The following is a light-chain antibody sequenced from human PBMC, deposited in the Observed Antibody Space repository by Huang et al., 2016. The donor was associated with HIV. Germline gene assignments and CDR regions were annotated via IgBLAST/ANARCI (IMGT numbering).Light chain of an antibody. V-gene: IGKV3-15*01. CDR2: GAS. J-gene: IGKJ2*01. CDR1: QSIANN. Sequence: LLTQSPVTLSVSPGENVTLSCRASQSIANNLAWYQQSTGQAPSLLIYGASTRIIDIPGRFNGSASGTQFTLSITSLQPDDFTVYYCQQYNVWPYTFGQGTKLEIK. CDR3: QQYNVWPYT.